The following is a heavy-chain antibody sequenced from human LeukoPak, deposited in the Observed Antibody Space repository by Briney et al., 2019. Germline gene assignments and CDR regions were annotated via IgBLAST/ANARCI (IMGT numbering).Heavy chain of an antibody. D-gene: IGHD3-16*01. CDR1: GFTFSDYY. CDR3: ARDRQFRLHDP. J-gene: IGHJ5*02. CDR2: ISTSGGSV. V-gene: IGHV3-11*01. Sequence: GGSLRLSCTASGFTFSDYYMSWIRQAPGKGLEWLSYISTSGGSVSYVDSVKGRFTISRDNAKNSVYLQIDSLRAEDTATYYCARDRQFRLHDPWGQGILVTVSS.